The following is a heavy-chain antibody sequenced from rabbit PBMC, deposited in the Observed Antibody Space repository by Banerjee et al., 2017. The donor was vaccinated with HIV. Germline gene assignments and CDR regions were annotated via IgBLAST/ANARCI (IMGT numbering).Heavy chain of an antibody. CDR3: ARGVAGYGENAFSTPYGMDL. CDR2: IDTGSSGST. Sequence: QEQLVESGGDLVKPGASLTLTCKASGFDFSSNSMCWVRQAPGKGLEWIGCIDTGSSGSTYYATWAKGRFTISKISSTTVTLQMTSLTAADTATYFCARGVAGYGENAFSTPYGMDLWGPGTLVTVS. J-gene: IGHJ6*01. D-gene: IGHD2-1*01. V-gene: IGHV1S45*01. CDR1: GFDFSSNS.